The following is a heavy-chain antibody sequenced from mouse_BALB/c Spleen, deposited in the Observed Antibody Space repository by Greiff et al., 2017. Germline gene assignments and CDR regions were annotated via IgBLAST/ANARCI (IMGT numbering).Heavy chain of an antibody. J-gene: IGHJ4*01. CDR2: ISSGGSYT. D-gene: IGHD1-1*01. CDR1: GFTFSSYG. CDR3: ARLRSSDAMDY. Sequence: EVQLVESGGDLVKPGGSLKLSCAASGFTFSSYGMSWVRQTPDKRLEWVATISSGGSYTYYPDSVKGRFTISRDNAKNTLYLQMSSLKSEDTAMYYCARLRSSDAMDYWGQGTSVTVSS. V-gene: IGHV5-6*01.